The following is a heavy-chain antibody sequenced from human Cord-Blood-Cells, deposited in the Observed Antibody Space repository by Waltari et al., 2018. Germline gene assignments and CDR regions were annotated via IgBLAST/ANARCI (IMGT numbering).Heavy chain of an antibody. V-gene: IGHV4-34*01. D-gene: IGHD7-27*01. CDR3: ASQLWIRYFDL. Sequence: QVQLQQWGAGLLKPSETLSLTCAVYGGSFSGYYWSWIRQPPGKGLEWIGEIKHSGSTNYSPDLHSRVTISVDTSKNQFSLKMSSVTAADTAVYYCASQLWIRYFDLWGRGTLVTVSS. CDR2: IKHSGST. CDR1: GGSFSGYY. J-gene: IGHJ2*01.